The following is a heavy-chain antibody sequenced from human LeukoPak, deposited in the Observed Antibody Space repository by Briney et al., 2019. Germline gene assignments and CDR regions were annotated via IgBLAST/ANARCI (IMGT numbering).Heavy chain of an antibody. CDR1: GFTFSAYS. D-gene: IGHD2-15*01. CDR3: ATPRTYYCSETSCYFDH. CDR2: ISSTSSFI. V-gene: IGHV3-21*01. J-gene: IGHJ4*03. Sequence: PGESLRLSCAASGFTFSAYSIHWVRQAPGKGLEWVSSISSTSSFIFYADSVKGRFTISRDNADNSPYLQMNSLRAEDTAVYYCATPRTYYCSETSCYFDHWGQGTLVTVSS.